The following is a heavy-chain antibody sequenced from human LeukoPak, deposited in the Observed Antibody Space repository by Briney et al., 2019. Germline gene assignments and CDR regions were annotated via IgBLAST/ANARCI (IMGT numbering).Heavy chain of an antibody. CDR1: GGSISSYY. V-gene: IGHV4-4*09. Sequence: SETLSLTCTVSGGSISSYYWSWIRQPPGKGLEWIGYIYTSGSTNYNPSLKSRVTISVDTSKNQFSLKLSSVTAADTAVYYCARQFIVVVPAAENWFDPWGQGTLVTVFS. CDR2: IYTSGST. CDR3: ARQFIVVVPAAENWFDP. J-gene: IGHJ5*02. D-gene: IGHD2-2*01.